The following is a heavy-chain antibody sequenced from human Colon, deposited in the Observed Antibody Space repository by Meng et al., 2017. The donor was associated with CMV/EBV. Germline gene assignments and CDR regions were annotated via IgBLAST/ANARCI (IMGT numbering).Heavy chain of an antibody. V-gene: IGHV2-5*01. D-gene: IGHD1-7*01. CDR1: GFSLSTSGVS. Sequence: SGPTLVKPTQTLTLTCTFSGFSLSTSGVSVGWIRQPPGKALEWLAHMHWKDGKQYGPSLKSRLAVTKDTSKNQVVLTLTDVDFMDTGTYYCAYIDWNYPPTWGQGTLVTVSS. CDR3: AYIDWNYPPT. J-gene: IGHJ4*02. CDR2: MHWKDGK.